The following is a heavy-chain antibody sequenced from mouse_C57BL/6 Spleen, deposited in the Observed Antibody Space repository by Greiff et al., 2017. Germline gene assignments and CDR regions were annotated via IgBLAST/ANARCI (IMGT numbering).Heavy chain of an antibody. CDR1: GYTFTDYE. Sequence: VHLVESGAELVRPGASVTLSCKASGYTFTDYEMHWVKQTPVHGLEWIGAIDPETGGTAYNQKFKGKAILTADKSSSTAYMELRSLTSEDSAVYYCTRPHDYFYAMDYWGQGTSVTVSS. CDR3: TRPHDYFYAMDY. J-gene: IGHJ4*01. V-gene: IGHV1-15*01. D-gene: IGHD2-4*01. CDR2: IDPETGGT.